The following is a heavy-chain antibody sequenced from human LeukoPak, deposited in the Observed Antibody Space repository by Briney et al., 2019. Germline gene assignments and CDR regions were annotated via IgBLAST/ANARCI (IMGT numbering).Heavy chain of an antibody. V-gene: IGHV3-64D*09. D-gene: IGHD2-2*03. J-gene: IGHJ4*02. CDR1: GFTFSSYA. CDR3: VKDDVGSSLDY. Sequence: GGSLRLSCSAFGFTFSSYAMHWVRQAPGKGLEYVSAISSNGGSTYYADSVKGRFTISRDNSKNTLYLQMSSLTAEDTAVYYCVKDDVGSSLDYWGQGTLVTVSS. CDR2: ISSNGGST.